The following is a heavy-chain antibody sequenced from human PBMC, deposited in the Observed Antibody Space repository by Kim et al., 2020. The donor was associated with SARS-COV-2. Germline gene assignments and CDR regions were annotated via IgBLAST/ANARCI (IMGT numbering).Heavy chain of an antibody. V-gene: IGHV3-9*01. Sequence: GGSLRLSCEASGFTFDDYAMHWLRQVPGKGLEWVAHISWNGGNIDYADSVRGRFTISRDNAKRSLYLHMTGLRSDDTAFYYCVKDRVPVPFGELSQWGQGILVSVSS. CDR2: ISWNGGNI. D-gene: IGHD3-10*01. CDR3: VKDRVPVPFGELSQ. CDR1: GFTFDDYA. J-gene: IGHJ4*02.